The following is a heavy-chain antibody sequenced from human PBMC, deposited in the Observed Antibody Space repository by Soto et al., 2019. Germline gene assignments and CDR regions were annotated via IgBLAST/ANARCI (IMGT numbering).Heavy chain of an antibody. V-gene: IGHV1-2*02. CDR2: INPHSGGT. CDR3: AGTSCSSTTCPTTY. J-gene: IGHJ4*02. CDR1: GYTFTGYY. D-gene: IGHD2-2*01. Sequence: ASVKVSCKTSGYTFTGYYIYWVRQAPGQGLEWMGWINPHSGGTDSSQKFQGRVTMTRDTSISTAYMELSRLRSDDTAVYYCAGTSCSSTTCPTTYWGQGTLVTVSS.